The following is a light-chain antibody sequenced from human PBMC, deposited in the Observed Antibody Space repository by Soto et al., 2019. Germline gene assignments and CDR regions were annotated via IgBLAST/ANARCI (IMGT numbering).Light chain of an antibody. Sequence: VMTQSPAPLSLSLGDGATLPCRARQGIGDTLAWYQHKPGQTPRLLIYDTSTRATGVPARFSGSRSGTEFTLTINSLQSEDFAVYYCQRYNNWPLTFGGGTKVDIK. V-gene: IGKV3-15*01. CDR2: DTS. CDR1: QGIGDT. CDR3: QRYNNWPLT. J-gene: IGKJ4*01.